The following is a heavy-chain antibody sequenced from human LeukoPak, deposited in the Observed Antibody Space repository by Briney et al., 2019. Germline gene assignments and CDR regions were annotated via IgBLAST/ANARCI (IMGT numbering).Heavy chain of an antibody. CDR3: ARHPSSAWHADY. V-gene: IGHV4-39*01. D-gene: IGHD6-25*01. CDR1: GGSISTSTYR. Sequence: SGTLSHTRTGSGGSISTSTYRGGWLRHPPGKGLEWIGSISYSGTTYHNPSLKSRVTISVDTSNNQFSLRLTSVTAADTAVYFCARHPSSAWHADYWGHGNLVTVSS. CDR2: ISYSGTT. J-gene: IGHJ4*01.